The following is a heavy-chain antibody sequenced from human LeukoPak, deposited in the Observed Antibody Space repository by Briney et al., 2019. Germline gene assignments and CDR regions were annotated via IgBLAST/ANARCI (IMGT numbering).Heavy chain of an antibody. Sequence: PGGSLRLSCAASGFTVSGNYMSWVRQAPGKGLEWVSVIYSGGSTYYADSVKGRFTISRDNSKNTLYLQMNSLRAEDTAVYYCARDKAPFRGYSYDGMDVWGQGTTVTVSS. J-gene: IGHJ6*02. V-gene: IGHV3-53*01. CDR3: ARDKAPFRGYSYDGMDV. CDR1: GFTVSGNY. CDR2: IYSGGST. D-gene: IGHD5-18*01.